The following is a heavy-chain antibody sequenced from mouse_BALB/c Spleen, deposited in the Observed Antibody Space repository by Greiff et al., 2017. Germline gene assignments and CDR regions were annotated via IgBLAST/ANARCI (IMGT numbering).Heavy chain of an antibody. CDR1: GFNIKDTY. D-gene: IGHD2-2*01. Sequence: VQLQQSGAELVKPGASVKLSCTASGFNIKDTYMHWVKQRPEQGLEWIGRIDPANGNTKYDPKFQGKATITADTSSNTAYLQLSSLTSEDTAVYYCAKTDGYDGLAYWGQGTLVTVSA. J-gene: IGHJ3*01. CDR3: AKTDGYDGLAY. V-gene: IGHV14-3*02. CDR2: IDPANGNT.